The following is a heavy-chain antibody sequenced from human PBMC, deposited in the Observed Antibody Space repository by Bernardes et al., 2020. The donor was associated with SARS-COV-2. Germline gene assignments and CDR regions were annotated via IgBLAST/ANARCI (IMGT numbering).Heavy chain of an antibody. D-gene: IGHD4-17*01. V-gene: IGHV1-18*04. CDR2: IRAYNGNT. Sequence: ASLKVSCKASGYSFITYGINWVRQAPGQGLEWMGWIRAYNGNTNYAQRLQGRVTMTTDTSTSTAYMELRSLRSDDTAVYYCARVDYDAYASVDYWGQGTVVTVSS. J-gene: IGHJ4*02. CDR1: GYSFITYG. CDR3: ARVDYDAYASVDY.